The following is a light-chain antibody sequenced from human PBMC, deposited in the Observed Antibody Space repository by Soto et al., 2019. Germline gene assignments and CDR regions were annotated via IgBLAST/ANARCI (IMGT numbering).Light chain of an antibody. CDR1: TSDIGADDF. CDR2: EVT. Sequence: QSVLTQPASVSGSPGQSITISCTGTTSDIGADDFVSWYQHHPDKTPKLIIFEVTFRPTGISHRFSASKSGNTASLTISGLEAEDEAIYYCSSYAGSSNVFGTGTKVTVL. CDR3: SSYAGSSNV. J-gene: IGLJ1*01. V-gene: IGLV2-14*01.